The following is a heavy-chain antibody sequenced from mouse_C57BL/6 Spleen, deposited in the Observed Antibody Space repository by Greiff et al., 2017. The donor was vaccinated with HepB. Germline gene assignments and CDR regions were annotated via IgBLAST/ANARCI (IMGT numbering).Heavy chain of an antibody. V-gene: IGHV1-72*01. D-gene: IGHD4-1*01. CDR1: GYTFTSYW. Sequence: QVQLKESGAELVKPGASVKLSCKASGYTFTSYWMHWVKQRPGRGLEWIGRIDPNSGGTKYNEKFKSKATLTVDKPSSTAYMQLSSLTSEDSAVYYCARSRLGGEYFDYWGQGTTLTVSS. CDR3: ARSRLGGEYFDY. J-gene: IGHJ2*01. CDR2: IDPNSGGT.